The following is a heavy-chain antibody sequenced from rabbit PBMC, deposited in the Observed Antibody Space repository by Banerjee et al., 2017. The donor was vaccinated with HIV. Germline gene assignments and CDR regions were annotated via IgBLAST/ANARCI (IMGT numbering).Heavy chain of an antibody. J-gene: IGHJ4*01. CDR3: ARGLDGYAAYVYAT. CDR1: GFSFSSSYY. D-gene: IGHD6-1*01. CDR2: IDAGSSGST. V-gene: IGHV1S40*01. Sequence: QSLEESGGDLVKPGASLTLTCTASGFSFSSSYYMCWVRQAPGKGLEWIACIDAGSSGSTYYASWAKGRFTISKTSSTTVTLQMTSLTAADTATYFCARGLDGYAAYVYATWGQGTLVTVS.